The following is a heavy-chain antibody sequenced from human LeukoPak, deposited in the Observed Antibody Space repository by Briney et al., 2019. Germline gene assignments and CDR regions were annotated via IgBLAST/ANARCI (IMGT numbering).Heavy chain of an antibody. V-gene: IGHV3-74*03. Sequence: GGSLRLSCAASGFTFSNYWVHWVRQAPGKGLVWVSRINRDGSTTKYADSVKGRFAVSRDNAKNTLNLQMNSLRAEDTAVYYCARDKKSGESSEIDYWGQGTLVTVSS. CDR2: INRDGSTT. J-gene: IGHJ4*02. CDR1: GFTFSNYW. CDR3: ARDKKSGESSEIDY. D-gene: IGHD3-10*01.